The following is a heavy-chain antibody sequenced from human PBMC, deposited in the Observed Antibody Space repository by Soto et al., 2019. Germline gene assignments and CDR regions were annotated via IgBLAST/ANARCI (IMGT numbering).Heavy chain of an antibody. D-gene: IGHD6-13*01. CDR1: GFTFSSYA. V-gene: IGHV3-23*01. Sequence: GGSLRLSCAASGFTFSSYAMTWVRQTPGKGLEWVSVISGSGGSTYYADSVKGRFTISRDNSKNKLYLQMNSLRGEDTAVYYCAKGSSSSWTYFYYYYMDVWGKGTTVTVSS. CDR3: AKGSSSSWTYFYYYYMDV. CDR2: ISGSGGST. J-gene: IGHJ6*03.